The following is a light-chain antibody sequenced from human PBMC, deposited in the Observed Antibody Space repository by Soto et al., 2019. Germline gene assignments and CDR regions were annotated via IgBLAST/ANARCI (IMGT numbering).Light chain of an antibody. CDR3: SSYTSSSPLV. CDR1: SSDVVGYNY. CDR2: DVS. J-gene: IGLJ2*01. Sequence: QSALTQPASVSGSPGQSITISCTGTSSDVVGYNYVSWYQQHPGKAPKLMIYDVSNRPSGVSNRFSGSKSGNTASLTSSGLQAEDGADYYCSSYTSSSPLVFCGGTTLTVL. V-gene: IGLV2-14*01.